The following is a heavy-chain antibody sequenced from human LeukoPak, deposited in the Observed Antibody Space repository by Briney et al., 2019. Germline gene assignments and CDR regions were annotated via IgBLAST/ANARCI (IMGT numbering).Heavy chain of an antibody. CDR3: AREESRDYGDYDGEAFDY. D-gene: IGHD4-17*01. CDR2: IYSGGST. V-gene: IGHV3-53*01. CDR1: GFTVSSNY. Sequence: GGSLRLSCAASGFTVSSNYMSWVRQAPGKGLEWVSVIYSGGSTYYADSVKGRFTISRDNSKNTLYLQMNSLRAEDTAVYYCAREESRDYGDYDGEAFDYWGQGTLVTVSS. J-gene: IGHJ4*02.